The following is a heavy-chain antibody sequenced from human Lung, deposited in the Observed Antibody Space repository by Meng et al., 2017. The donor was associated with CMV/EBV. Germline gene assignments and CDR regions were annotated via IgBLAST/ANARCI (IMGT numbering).Heavy chain of an antibody. CDR3: ASGGYCSSTSCYRGWFDP. D-gene: IGHD2-2*02. Sequence: ASXXVSXKASGYTFTGYYMHWVRQAPGQGLEWMGWINPNSGGTNYAQKFQGRVTMTRDTSISTAYMELSRLRSDDTAVYCCASGGYCSSTSCYRGWFDPWGQGXLVTVSS. V-gene: IGHV1-2*02. CDR2: INPNSGGT. CDR1: GYTFTGYY. J-gene: IGHJ5*02.